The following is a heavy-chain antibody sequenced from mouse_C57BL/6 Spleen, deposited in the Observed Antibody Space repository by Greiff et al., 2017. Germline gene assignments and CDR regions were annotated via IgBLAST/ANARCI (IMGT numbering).Heavy chain of an antibody. CDR1: GFTFSDYY. CDR2: ISNGGGST. J-gene: IGHJ2*01. CDR3: ARHYDSSYLDY. V-gene: IGHV5-12*01. D-gene: IGHD1-1*01. Sequence: EVKLVESGGGLVQPGGSLKLSCAASGFTFSDYYMYWVRQTPEKRLEWVAYISNGGGSTNYPDTVKGRFTVSRDNAKNTLYLQMSRLKSEDTAMYYCARHYDSSYLDYWGQGTTLTVSA.